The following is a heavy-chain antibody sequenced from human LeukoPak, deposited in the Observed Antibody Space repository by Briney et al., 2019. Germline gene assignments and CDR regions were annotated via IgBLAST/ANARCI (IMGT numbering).Heavy chain of an antibody. D-gene: IGHD5-24*01. CDR1: VFTFGIYW. J-gene: IGHJ4*02. V-gene: IGHV3-7*01. CDR3: ARVMAARSFYFDH. Sequence: PGGSLRLSCAASVFTFGIYWMSWVRQAPGKGLEWVANINQDGSERYLVDSVKGRFTISRDNAKKSLYLQMNGLRAGDTAVYYCARVMAARSFYFDHWGQGTVVTVSS. CDR2: INQDGSER.